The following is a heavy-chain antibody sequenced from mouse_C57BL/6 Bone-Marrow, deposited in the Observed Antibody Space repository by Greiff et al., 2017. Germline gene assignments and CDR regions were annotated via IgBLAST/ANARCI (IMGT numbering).Heavy chain of an antibody. J-gene: IGHJ1*03. CDR1: GYTFTSYW. CDR3: EGSSWYFDV. D-gene: IGHD1-1*01. Sequence: VQLQQPGAELVMPGASVKLSCKASGYTFTSYWMHWVKQRPGQGLEWIGEIDPSDSYTNYNQKFKGKATLTSDTSSSTAYMQLSSLTSEDSAIYFCEGSSWYFDVWGKGTTVTVSS. V-gene: IGHV1-69*01. CDR2: IDPSDSYT.